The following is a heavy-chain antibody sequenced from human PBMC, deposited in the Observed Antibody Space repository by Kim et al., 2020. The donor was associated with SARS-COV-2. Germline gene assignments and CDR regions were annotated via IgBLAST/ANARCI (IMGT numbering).Heavy chain of an antibody. CDR2: INHSGST. CDR1: GGSFSGYY. J-gene: IGHJ3*01. Sequence: SETLSLTCAAYGGSFSGYYWSWIRQPPGKGLEWIGEINHSGSTNYNPSLKSRVTISVDTSKNQFSLKLSSVTAADTAVYYCARGSVWGYCSSTSCPDDA. CDR3: ARGSVWGYCSSTSCPDDA. V-gene: IGHV4-34*01. D-gene: IGHD2-2*01.